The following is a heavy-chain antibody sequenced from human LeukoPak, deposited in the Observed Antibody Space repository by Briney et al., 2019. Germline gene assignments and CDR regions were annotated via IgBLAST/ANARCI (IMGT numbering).Heavy chain of an antibody. V-gene: IGHV4-34*01. CDR1: GGSFSGYY. Sequence: ASETLSLTCAVYGGSFSGYYWSWIRQPPGKGLEWIGEINHSGSTNYNPSLKSRVTISVDTSKNQFSLKLSSVTAADTAVYYCARAPTRRWFDPWGQGTLVTVSS. J-gene: IGHJ5*02. CDR3: ARAPTRRWFDP. D-gene: IGHD1-1*01. CDR2: INHSGST.